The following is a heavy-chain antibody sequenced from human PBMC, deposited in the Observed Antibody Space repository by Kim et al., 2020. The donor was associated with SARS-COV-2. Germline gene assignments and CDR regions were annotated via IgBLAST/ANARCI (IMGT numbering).Heavy chain of an antibody. D-gene: IGHD2-2*01. CDR1: GGSFSGYY. V-gene: IGHV4-34*01. Sequence: SETLSLTCAVYGGSFSGYYWSWIRQPPGKGLEWIGEINHSGSTNYNPSLKSRVTISVDTSKNQFSLKLSSVTAADTAVYYCARGRGLRYQLLSGGWFDPWGQGTLVTVSS. CDR3: ARGRGLRYQLLSGGWFDP. CDR2: INHSGST. J-gene: IGHJ5*02.